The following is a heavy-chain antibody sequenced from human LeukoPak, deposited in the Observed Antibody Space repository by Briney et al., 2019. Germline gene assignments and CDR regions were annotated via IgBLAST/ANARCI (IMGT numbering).Heavy chain of an antibody. V-gene: IGHV3-20*04. CDR3: ARRGGYCSGDCYPDN. Sequence: PGGPLRLSCEASGFLFEEYGMSWIRQRPGKGLEWVAGISWNGLSIHYADSVKGRFTISRDDAKKSLFLHMDGLSAEDTAFYYCARRGGYCSGDCYPDNWGQGTLVIVSS. D-gene: IGHD2-21*02. CDR1: GFLFEEYG. CDR2: ISWNGLSI. J-gene: IGHJ4*02.